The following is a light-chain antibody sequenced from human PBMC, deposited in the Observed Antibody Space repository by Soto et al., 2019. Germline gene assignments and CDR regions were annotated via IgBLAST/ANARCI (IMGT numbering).Light chain of an antibody. V-gene: IGLV1-44*01. Sequence: QSVLTQPPSASGTPGQRVTISCSGSSSNIGSNTVNWYQQLPGTAPKLLIYSNNHRPSGVPDRFSGSKSGTSASLAISGPLSEVEVGYYCAAWDDSLTDYVFGTGTKVTVL. CDR2: SNN. J-gene: IGLJ1*01. CDR1: SSNIGSNT. CDR3: AAWDDSLTDYV.